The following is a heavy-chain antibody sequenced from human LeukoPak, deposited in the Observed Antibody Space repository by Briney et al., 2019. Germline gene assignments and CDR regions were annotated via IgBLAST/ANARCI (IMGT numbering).Heavy chain of an antibody. D-gene: IGHD6-25*01. CDR1: GGSFSGYY. Sequence: SETLSLTCAVYGGSFSGYYWSWIRQPPRKGLEWIGEINHSGSTNYNPSLQSRVTISVDTSKNQFSLKLSSVTAADTAVHYCARGARRRRQIDYWGQGTLVTVSS. V-gene: IGHV4-34*01. J-gene: IGHJ4*02. CDR2: INHSGST. CDR3: ARGARRRRQIDY.